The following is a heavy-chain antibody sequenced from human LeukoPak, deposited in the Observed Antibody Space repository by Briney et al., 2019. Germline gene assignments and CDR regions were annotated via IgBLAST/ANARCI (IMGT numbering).Heavy chain of an antibody. D-gene: IGHD6-6*01. CDR1: GYTFTSYD. CDR3: ARRAPCIAAHHFDY. Sequence: ASVKVSCKASGYTFTSYDINWVRQATGQGLEWMGWMNPNSGNTGYAQKFQGRVTITRNTSISTAYMELSSLRSEDTAVYYCARRAPCIAAHHFDYWGQGTLVTVSS. V-gene: IGHV1-8*03. J-gene: IGHJ4*02. CDR2: MNPNSGNT.